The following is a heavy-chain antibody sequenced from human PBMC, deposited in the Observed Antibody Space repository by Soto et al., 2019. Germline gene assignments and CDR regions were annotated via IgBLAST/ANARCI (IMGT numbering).Heavy chain of an antibody. CDR1: GFTFSDYR. CDR3: GRRADGGRDDY. Sequence: QPGGSLRLSCAASGFTFSDYRMFWVRQAPGKGLEWVSRLDSDGSSTSYAASVKGRFTISRDNAKNTVYLQMNSLRAEDTAVYYCGRRADGGRDDYWGQGTLVTVSS. CDR2: LDSDGSST. J-gene: IGHJ4*02. V-gene: IGHV3-74*01.